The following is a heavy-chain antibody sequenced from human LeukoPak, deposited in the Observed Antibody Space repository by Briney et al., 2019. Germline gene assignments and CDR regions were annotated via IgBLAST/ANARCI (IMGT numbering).Heavy chain of an antibody. CDR2: INPNSGGT. J-gene: IGHJ4*02. Sequence: SVKVSCKASGYTFTGYYMHWVRQAPGQGLEWMGWINPNSGGTNYAQKFQGRVTMSRDTSISTAYMELSSLRSDDTAVYYCARGAYYGSVFGYLDYWGQGTLATVSS. V-gene: IGHV1-2*02. CDR3: ARGAYYGSVFGYLDY. CDR1: GYTFTGYY. D-gene: IGHD3-10*01.